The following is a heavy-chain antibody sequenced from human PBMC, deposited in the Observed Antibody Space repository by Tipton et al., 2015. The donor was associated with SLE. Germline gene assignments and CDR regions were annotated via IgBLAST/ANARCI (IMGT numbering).Heavy chain of an antibody. J-gene: IGHJ4*02. D-gene: IGHD3-9*01. Sequence: LRLSCSVSGGPITSHYWSWIRQSPEKRLGWIGYVYYSGATNYNPDFKSRLAISVDTSKNQFSLRLTPVTSADTAVYYCARGRIDWDPSADFDLWGQGKLVTVSS. CDR3: ARGRIDWDPSADFDL. V-gene: IGHV4-59*11. CDR2: VYYSGAT. CDR1: GGPITSHY.